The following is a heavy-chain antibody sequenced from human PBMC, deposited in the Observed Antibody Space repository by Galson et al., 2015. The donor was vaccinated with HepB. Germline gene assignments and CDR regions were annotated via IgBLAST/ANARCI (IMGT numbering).Heavy chain of an antibody. D-gene: IGHD6-13*01. CDR2: ISSSSSYI. J-gene: IGHJ4*02. CDR1: GFTFSSYS. Sequence: SLRLSCAASGFTFSSYSMNWVRQAPGKGLEWVSSISSSSSYIYYADSVKGRFTISRDNAKNSLYLQMNSLRAEDTAVYYCAREPEGAAGPPDYWGQGTLVTVSS. V-gene: IGHV3-21*01. CDR3: AREPEGAAGPPDY.